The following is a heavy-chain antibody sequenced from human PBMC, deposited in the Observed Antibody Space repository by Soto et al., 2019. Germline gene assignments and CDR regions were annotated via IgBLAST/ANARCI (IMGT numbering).Heavy chain of an antibody. CDR1: GFTFSVSW. J-gene: IGHJ4*02. CDR3: ARDAYSTKATFDF. V-gene: IGHV3-7*05. CDR2: IKQDGREK. Sequence: EVQLVESGGGLVQPGGSLRLSCAASGFTFSVSWMSWVRQAPGKGLEWVANIKQDGREKYYVDSVKDRFTISRDNAKNSLYLQMNSLRAEDTAVYYCARDAYSTKATFDFWGQGTLVTVSS. D-gene: IGHD2-15*01.